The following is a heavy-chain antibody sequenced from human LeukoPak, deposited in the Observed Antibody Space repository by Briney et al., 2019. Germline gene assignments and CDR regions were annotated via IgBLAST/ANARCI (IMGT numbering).Heavy chain of an antibody. CDR3: ARDGYEYGSGSFPDY. Sequence: GGSLSLSCAASGFTLNTSYVSCVRQAPGKGLEWVSGIYAGGGTYYGASVKGRFTISRDNSKNTLYLQMNSLRAEDTAVYYCARDGYEYGSGSFPDYWGEGTLVAVSS. J-gene: IGHJ4*02. V-gene: IGHV3-66*01. CDR2: IYAGGGT. CDR1: GFTLNTSY. D-gene: IGHD3-10*01.